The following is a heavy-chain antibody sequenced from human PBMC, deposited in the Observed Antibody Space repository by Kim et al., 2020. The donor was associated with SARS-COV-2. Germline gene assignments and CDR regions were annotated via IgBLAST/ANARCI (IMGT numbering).Heavy chain of an antibody. J-gene: IGHJ4*02. D-gene: IGHD3-22*01. Sequence: GGSLRLSCAASGFTFSSYWMSWVRQAPGKGLEWVANIKQDGSEKYYVDSVKGRFTISRDNAKNSLYLQMNSLRAEDTAVYYCAREVITMIVVDNFDYWGQGTLVIVSS. V-gene: IGHV3-7*03. CDR1: GFTFSSYW. CDR3: AREVITMIVVDNFDY. CDR2: IKQDGSEK.